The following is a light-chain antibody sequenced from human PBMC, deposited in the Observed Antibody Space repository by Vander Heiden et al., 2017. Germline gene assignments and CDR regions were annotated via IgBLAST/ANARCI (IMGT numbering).Light chain of an antibody. J-gene: IGLJ2*01. CDR2: EDN. Sequence: QSALTQPASVSGAPGQSITISCTGTSSDIGSYNFVSWYQQPPGKAPKLMIYEDNKRPAGVSNRFSGSKSGNTASLTISGRQAEDEADYYCCSYAGSSTLIFGGGTKVTVL. CDR1: SSDIGSYNF. V-gene: IGLV2-23*01. CDR3: CSYAGSSTLI.